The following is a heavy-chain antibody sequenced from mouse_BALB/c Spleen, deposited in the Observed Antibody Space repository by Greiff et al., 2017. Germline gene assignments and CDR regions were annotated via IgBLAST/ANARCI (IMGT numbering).Heavy chain of an antibody. CDR3: ARGYPDLRFAD. V-gene: IGHV1-9*01. CDR2: ILPGSGST. J-gene: IGHJ3*01. Sequence: QVQLQQSGAELMKPGASVKISCKATGYTFSSYWIEWVKQRPGHGLEWIGEILPGSGSTNYNEKFKGKATFTADTSSNTAYMQLSSLTSEDSAVYYCARGYPDLRFADWGQGTLVTVSA. D-gene: IGHD1-2*01. CDR1: GYTFSSYW.